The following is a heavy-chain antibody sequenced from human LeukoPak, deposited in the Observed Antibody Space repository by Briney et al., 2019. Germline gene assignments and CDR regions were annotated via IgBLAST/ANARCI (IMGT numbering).Heavy chain of an antibody. D-gene: IGHD6-19*01. Sequence: SETLSLTYAVYGGSFSGYYWSWIRQPPGKGLEWIGEINHSGSTNYNPSLKSRVTISVDTSKNQFSLKLSSVTAADTAVYYCARADSSGWYNYWGQGTLVTVSS. V-gene: IGHV4-34*01. J-gene: IGHJ4*02. CDR2: INHSGST. CDR1: GGSFSGYY. CDR3: ARADSSGWYNY.